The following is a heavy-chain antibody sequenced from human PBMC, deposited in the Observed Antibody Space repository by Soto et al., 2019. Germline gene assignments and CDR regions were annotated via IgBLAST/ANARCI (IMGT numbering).Heavy chain of an antibody. CDR3: TTVGPRLELGAP. CDR2: IKSKTDGGTT. CDR1: GLNFRNAG. V-gene: IGHV3-15*07. J-gene: IGHJ5*02. Sequence: WGPQRLSCGASGLNFRNAGMNWVIQETGKGLEWVGRIKSKTDGGTTDYAAPVKGRFTISRDDSKNTLYLQMNSLKTEDTAVYYCTTVGPRLELGAPWGQGTLVTVSS. D-gene: IGHD1-26*01.